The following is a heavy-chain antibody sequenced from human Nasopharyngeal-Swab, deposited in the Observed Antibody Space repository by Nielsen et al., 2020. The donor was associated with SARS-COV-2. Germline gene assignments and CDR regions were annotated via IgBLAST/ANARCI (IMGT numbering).Heavy chain of an antibody. Sequence: ASVKVSCNVSGYTLTELSMHWVRQAPGKGLEWMGGFDPEDGETIYAQKFQGRVTMTEDTSTDTAYMDLSSLRSEDTAVYYCAKSSTVVSSGNWFDPWGQGTLVTVSS. CDR1: GYTLTELS. CDR2: FDPEDGET. D-gene: IGHD2-8*02. CDR3: AKSSTVVSSGNWFDP. J-gene: IGHJ5*02. V-gene: IGHV1-24*01.